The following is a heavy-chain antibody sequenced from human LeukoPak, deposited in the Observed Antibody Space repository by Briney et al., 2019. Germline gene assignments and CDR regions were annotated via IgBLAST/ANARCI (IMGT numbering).Heavy chain of an antibody. D-gene: IGHD2-2*01. V-gene: IGHV3-74*01. CDR1: GFIFSNYY. CDR3: GRGKSPAAVDD. J-gene: IGHJ4*02. Sequence: GGSLRLSCAASGFIFSNYYMHWARQAPGKGLVWVSHINGDGSNVNYADSVKGRFTISRDNVKNTLYLQMNSLRVEDTALYYCGRGKSPAAVDDWGQGTLVTVPS. CDR2: INGDGSNV.